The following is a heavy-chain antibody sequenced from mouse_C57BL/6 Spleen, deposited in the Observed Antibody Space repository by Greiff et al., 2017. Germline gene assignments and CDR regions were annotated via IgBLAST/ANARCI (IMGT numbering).Heavy chain of an antibody. CDR3: ARSNYGSSTGFAY. D-gene: IGHD1-1*01. V-gene: IGHV1-54*01. Sequence: QVQLQQSGAELVRPGTSVKVSCKASGYAFTNYLIEWVKQRPGQGLEWIGVINPGSGGTNYNEKFKGKATLTADKSSSTAYMQLSSLTSEDSAVYFCARSNYGSSTGFAYWGQGTLVTVSA. J-gene: IGHJ3*01. CDR2: INPGSGGT. CDR1: GYAFTNYL.